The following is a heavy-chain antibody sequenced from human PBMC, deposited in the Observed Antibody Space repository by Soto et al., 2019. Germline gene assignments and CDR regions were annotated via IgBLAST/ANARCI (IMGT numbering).Heavy chain of an antibody. CDR2: ISGRGGST. J-gene: IGHJ6*02. CDR1: GFTFSSYA. D-gene: IGHD5-18*01. V-gene: IGHV3-23*01. CDR3: AKFLVDTAMVTRYYYYYGVDV. Sequence: PGGSLRLSCAASGFTFSSYAMSWVRQAPGKGLEWVSTISGRGGSTYYADSVKGRFTISRDNSKNTLYLQMNSLRAEDTAVYYCAKFLVDTAMVTRYYYYYGVDVWGQGTTVTVSS.